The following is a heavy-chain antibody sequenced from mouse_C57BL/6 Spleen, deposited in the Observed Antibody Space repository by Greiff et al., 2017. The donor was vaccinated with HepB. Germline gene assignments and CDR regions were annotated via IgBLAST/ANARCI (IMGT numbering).Heavy chain of an antibody. CDR1: GYTFTSYW. CDR2: INPSDSET. CDR3: ARGVTSSFAY. Sequence: QVQLQQPGAELVRPGSSVKLSCKASGYTFTSYWMDWVKQRPGQGLEWIGNINPSDSETHYNQKFKDKATLTVDKSSSTAYMQLSSLTSEDSAVYYCARGVTSSFAYWGQGTLVTVSA. J-gene: IGHJ3*01. V-gene: IGHV1-61*01. D-gene: IGHD2-2*01.